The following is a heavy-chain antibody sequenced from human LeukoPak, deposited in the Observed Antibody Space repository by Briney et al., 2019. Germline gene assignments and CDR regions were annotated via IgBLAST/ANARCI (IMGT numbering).Heavy chain of an antibody. Sequence: GGSLRLSCAASGFTFRSYCMSWVRQAPGKGLEGVANMKYDGSEKYYVDSVKGRFTISRDNAKNSLYLQMNSLRAEDTAVYYCARDIEAAGLFLDYWGQGTLVTVSS. D-gene: IGHD6-13*01. V-gene: IGHV3-7*01. CDR1: GFTFRSYC. CDR3: ARDIEAAGLFLDY. CDR2: MKYDGSEK. J-gene: IGHJ4*02.